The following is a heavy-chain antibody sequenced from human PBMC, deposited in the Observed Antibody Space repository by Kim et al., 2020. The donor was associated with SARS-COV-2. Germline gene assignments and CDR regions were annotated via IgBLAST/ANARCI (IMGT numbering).Heavy chain of an antibody. Sequence: GGSLRLSCAASGYSINTFAMSWVRQAPGKGLDWVSAITKYDGRTYYADSVRGRFTISRDNSKNTVYLQMDSLRAEDTGLYYCAKDHPSSGWPTFDYWGQGTLVTVSS. D-gene: IGHD6-19*01. J-gene: IGHJ4*02. CDR3: AKDHPSSGWPTFDY. CDR2: ITKYDGRT. V-gene: IGHV3-23*01. CDR1: GYSINTFA.